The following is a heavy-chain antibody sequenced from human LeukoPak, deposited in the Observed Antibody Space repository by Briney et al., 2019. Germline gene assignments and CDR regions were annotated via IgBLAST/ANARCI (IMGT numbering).Heavy chain of an antibody. J-gene: IGHJ4*02. CDR1: GFTFSSYA. V-gene: IGHV3-23*01. D-gene: IGHD2-2*01. CDR2: ISGSGGST. CDR3: ARDTGGIVVVPAAIDY. Sequence: QTGGSLRLSCAASGFTFSSYAMSWVRQAPGKGLEWVSAISGSGGSTYYADSVKGRFTISRDNSKNTLYLQMNSLRAEDTAVYYCARDTGGIVVVPAAIDYWGQGTLVTVSS.